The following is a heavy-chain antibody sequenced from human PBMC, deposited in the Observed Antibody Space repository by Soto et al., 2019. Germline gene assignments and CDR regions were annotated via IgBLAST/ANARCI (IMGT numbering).Heavy chain of an antibody. J-gene: IGHJ6*02. V-gene: IGHV4-61*01. CDR3: ARIKTTYYGSGSYSRYYYYGMDV. Sequence: SKTLSLACTLSGGSVISSSYYWSWIRQPPGRGLEGIGYIYYSGSTNDNPSLKSRVTISVDTSKNQFSLKLSSVTAADTAVYYCARIKTTYYGSGSYSRYYYYGMDVWGQGTTVTVSS. CDR2: IYYSGST. D-gene: IGHD3-10*01. CDR1: GGSVISSSYY.